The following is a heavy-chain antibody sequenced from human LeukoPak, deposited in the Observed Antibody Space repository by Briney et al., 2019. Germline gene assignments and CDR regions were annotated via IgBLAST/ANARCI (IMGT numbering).Heavy chain of an antibody. V-gene: IGHV5-51*01. CDR2: IYPGDSDT. D-gene: IGHD2-21*02. CDR1: GYSFTSYW. J-gene: IGHJ3*02. Sequence: GESLKISCKGSGYSFTSYWIGWVRQMPGKGLEWTGTIYPGDSDTRYSPSFQGQVTISADKSISTAYLQWSSLKASDTAMYYCARTPGPVVVTATALWSYAFDIWGQGTMVTVSS. CDR3: ARTPGPVVVTATALWSYAFDI.